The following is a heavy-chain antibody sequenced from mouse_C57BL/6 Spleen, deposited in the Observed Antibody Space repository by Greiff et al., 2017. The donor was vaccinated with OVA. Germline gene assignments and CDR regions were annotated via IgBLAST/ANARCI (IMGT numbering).Heavy chain of an antibody. CDR2: IHPNSGST. D-gene: IGHD1-1*01. J-gene: IGHJ2*01. CDR1: GYTFTSYW. CDR3: ARRKSSNYYGSDFDD. Sequence: QVQLQQPGAELVKPGASVKLSCKASGYTFTSYWMHWVKQRPGQGLEWIGLIHPNSGSTNYNEKFKSKATLTVDKSSSTAYMQLSSLTSEDSAVYYCARRKSSNYYGSDFDDWGQGTTLTVSS. V-gene: IGHV1-64*01.